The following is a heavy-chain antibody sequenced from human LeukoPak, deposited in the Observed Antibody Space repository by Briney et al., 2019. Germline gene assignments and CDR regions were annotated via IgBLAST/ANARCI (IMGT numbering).Heavy chain of an antibody. D-gene: IGHD6-19*01. CDR3: AKGREGSGYGSGWYYFDY. Sequence: GGSLRLSCAASGFTFDDYAMHWVRQAPGKGLEWVSGISWNSGSIGYADSVKGRFTISRDNAKNSLYLQMNSLRAEDMALYYCAKGREGSGYGSGWYYFDYWGQGTLVTVSS. CDR1: GFTFDDYA. J-gene: IGHJ4*02. CDR2: ISWNSGSI. V-gene: IGHV3-9*03.